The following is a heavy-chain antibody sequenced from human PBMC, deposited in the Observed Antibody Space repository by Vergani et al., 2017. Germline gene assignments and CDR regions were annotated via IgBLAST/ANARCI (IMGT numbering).Heavy chain of an antibody. V-gene: IGHV3-48*04. Sequence: EVQLVESGGGLVQPGGSLRLSCAASGFTFSSYSMNWVRQAPGKGLEWVSYISSRGSTIYYADSVKGRFTISRDNAKNSLYLQMNSLRAEDTAVYYCARDLNLWFGEKAFDYWGQGTLVTVSS. D-gene: IGHD3-10*01. CDR3: ARDLNLWFGEKAFDY. CDR2: ISSRGSTI. CDR1: GFTFSSYS. J-gene: IGHJ4*02.